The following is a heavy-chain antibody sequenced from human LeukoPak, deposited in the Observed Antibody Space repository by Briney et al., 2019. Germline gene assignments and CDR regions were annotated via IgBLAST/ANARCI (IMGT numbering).Heavy chain of an antibody. Sequence: SETLSLTCAVYGGSFSGYYWSWIRQPPGKGLEWIGEINHSGSTNYNPSLKSRVTISVDTSKNQFSLKLSSVTAADTAVYYCARGRSFWYYYDSSATKEGYFDYWGQGTLVTVSS. D-gene: IGHD3-22*01. CDR3: ARGRSFWYYYDSSATKEGYFDY. CDR2: INHSGST. J-gene: IGHJ4*02. V-gene: IGHV4-34*01. CDR1: GGSFSGYY.